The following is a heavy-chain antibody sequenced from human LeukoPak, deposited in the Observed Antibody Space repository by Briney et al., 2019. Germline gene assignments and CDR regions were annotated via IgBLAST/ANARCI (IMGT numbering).Heavy chain of an antibody. J-gene: IGHJ5*02. V-gene: IGHV4-59*08. Sequence: SETLSLTCTVSGGSISSYYWSWIRQPPGKGLEWIGYIYYSGSTNYTPSLKSRVTISVDTSKNQFSLKLSSVTAADTAVYYCARLGYYDSSGPAGFDPWGQGTLVTVSS. D-gene: IGHD3-22*01. CDR1: GGSISSYY. CDR3: ARLGYYDSSGPAGFDP. CDR2: IYYSGST.